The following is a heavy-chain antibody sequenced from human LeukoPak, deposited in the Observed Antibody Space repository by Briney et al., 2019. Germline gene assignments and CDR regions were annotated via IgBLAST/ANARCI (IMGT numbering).Heavy chain of an antibody. Sequence: ASVKVSCKASGYTFTGYYMHWVRQAPGQGLEWMGWINPNSGGTNYAQKFQGRVTMTRDTSISTAYMELSRLRSDDTAVYYCARLGGRIPIAAAGTADYWGQGTLVTVSS. CDR1: GYTFTGYY. D-gene: IGHD6-13*01. J-gene: IGHJ4*02. CDR2: INPNSGGT. V-gene: IGHV1-2*02. CDR3: ARLGGRIPIAAAGTADY.